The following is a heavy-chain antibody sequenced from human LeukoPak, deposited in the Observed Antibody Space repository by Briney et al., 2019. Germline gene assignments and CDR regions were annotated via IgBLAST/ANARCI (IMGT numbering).Heavy chain of an antibody. CDR2: IYHNGTL. CDR3: ATAPILRGEGGEHYKYGMDV. V-gene: IGHV4/OR15-8*01. J-gene: IGHJ6*02. Sequence: SETLSLTCGVSGGSISSGNWWTWVRQSPGKGLEWIGEIYHNGTLNYNPSLKSRVTISADSFKNHFSLKLTSVTAADTAVYYCATAPILRGEGGEHYKYGMDVWGQGTTVIVSS. D-gene: IGHD2-2*02. CDR1: GGSISSGNW.